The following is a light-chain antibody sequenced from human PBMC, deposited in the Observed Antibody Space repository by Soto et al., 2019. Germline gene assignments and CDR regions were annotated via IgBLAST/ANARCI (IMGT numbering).Light chain of an antibody. J-gene: IGKJ2*01. Sequence: DIQMTPSPSSLSASVGDRVTITCRASQGISKYVAWFQQRPGEAPKSLIYATSRLQSGVPSKFSGSGSGTDYTLTISSLQPEDFATYYGQQYDSFPRTFGQGTKLEMK. CDR3: QQYDSFPRT. CDR1: QGISKY. CDR2: ATS. V-gene: IGKV1-16*02.